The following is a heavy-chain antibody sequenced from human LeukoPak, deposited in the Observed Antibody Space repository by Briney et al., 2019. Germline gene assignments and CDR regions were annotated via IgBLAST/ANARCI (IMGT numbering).Heavy chain of an antibody. D-gene: IGHD3-10*01. CDR3: ARGGFYGSGSYYSYYYYGMDV. V-gene: IGHV1-24*01. CDR1: GYTLTELS. Sequence: ASVKVSCKVSGYTLTELSMHWVRQAPGKGLEWMGGFDPEDGETIYAQKFQGRVTITADESTSTAYMELSSLRSEDTAVYYCARGGFYGSGSYYSYYYYGMDVWGQGTTVTVSS. J-gene: IGHJ6*02. CDR2: FDPEDGET.